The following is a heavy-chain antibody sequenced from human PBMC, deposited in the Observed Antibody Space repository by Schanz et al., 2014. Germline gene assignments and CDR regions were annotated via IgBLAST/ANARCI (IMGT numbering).Heavy chain of an antibody. J-gene: IGHJ5*01. CDR1: GFTFSTYA. Sequence: EVQVLESGEGLVEAGGSLRLSCSASGFTFSTYAMSWARQTPGKGLEWVSSITTGGNTYYRDSVKGRFIVSRDNSKNTLYLEMNRLRVDDTAVYYCSKDKQGSRSDDSWGQGTLVTVSS. D-gene: IGHD2-15*01. CDR2: ITTGGNT. V-gene: IGHV3-23*01. CDR3: SKDKQGSRSDDS.